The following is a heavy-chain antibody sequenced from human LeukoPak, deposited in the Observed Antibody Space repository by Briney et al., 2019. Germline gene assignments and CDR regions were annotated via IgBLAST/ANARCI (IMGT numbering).Heavy chain of an antibody. CDR1: GFTFSSYA. CDR2: ISGSGGST. D-gene: IGHD3-10*01. V-gene: IGHV3-23*01. Sequence: GGSLRLSCAASGFTFSSYAMNWVRQAPGKGLEWVSAISGSGGSTYYADSVKGRFTISRDNSKNTLYLQMNSLRAEDTAVYYCARASYYGSWSSPSDYWGQGTLVTVSS. J-gene: IGHJ4*02. CDR3: ARASYYGSWSSPSDY.